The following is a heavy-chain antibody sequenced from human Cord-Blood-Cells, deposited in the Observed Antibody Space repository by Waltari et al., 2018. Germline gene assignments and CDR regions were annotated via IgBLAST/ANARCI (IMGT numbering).Heavy chain of an antibody. J-gene: IGHJ3*02. D-gene: IGHD7-27*01. CDR2: IIPIFGTA. Sequence: VPPLQPGAEVQTPAAPVKSYCRASRGSCGIYAMSWVRQPHGHVLEWMGGIIPIFGTANYAQKVQGRVTITADKSTSTAYMELSSLRSEDTAVYYCARDRPANWGSGVNDAFDIWGQGTMVTVSS. CDR1: RGSCGIYA. V-gene: IGHV1-69*06. CDR3: ARDRPANWGSGVNDAFDI.